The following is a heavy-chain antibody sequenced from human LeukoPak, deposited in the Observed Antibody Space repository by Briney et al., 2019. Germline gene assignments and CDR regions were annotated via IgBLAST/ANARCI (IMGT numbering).Heavy chain of an antibody. Sequence: GASVKVSCKASGYTFTSYGISWVRQAPGQGLEWMGWISAYNGNTNYAQKLQGRVTMTTDTSTSTAYMELRSLRSDDTAVYYCARAGITIFGVVINPYYYYMDVWGKGTTVTVSS. V-gene: IGHV1-18*01. CDR1: GYTFTSYG. CDR2: ISAYNGNT. CDR3: ARAGITIFGVVINPYYYYMDV. D-gene: IGHD3-3*01. J-gene: IGHJ6*03.